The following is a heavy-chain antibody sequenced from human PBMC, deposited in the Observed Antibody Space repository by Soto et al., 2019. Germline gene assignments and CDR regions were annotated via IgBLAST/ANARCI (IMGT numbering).Heavy chain of an antibody. J-gene: IGHJ3*02. V-gene: IGHV4-38-2*01. CDR3: ARVRDDAFDI. CDR1: GYSISIGYY. CDR2: IYHSGST. Sequence: SETLSLTCAVSGYSISIGYYWGWIRQPPGKGLEWIGSIYHSGSTYYNPSLKSRVTISVDTSKNQFSLKLSSVTAADTAVYYCARVRDDAFDIWGQGTMVTVSS.